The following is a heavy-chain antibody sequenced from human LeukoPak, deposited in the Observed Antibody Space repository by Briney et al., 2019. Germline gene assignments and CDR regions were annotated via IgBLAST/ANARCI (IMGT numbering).Heavy chain of an antibody. V-gene: IGHV3-21*01. CDR1: GFTFSSYS. Sequence: GGSLRLSCAASGFTFSSYSMNWVRQAPGKGLEWVSAISSSSSYIYYADSVKGRFTISRDNARNSLYLQMNSLRAEDTAMYYCAREGAAAAPYWGQGTLVTVSS. D-gene: IGHD6-13*01. J-gene: IGHJ4*02. CDR3: AREGAAAAPY. CDR2: ISSSSSYI.